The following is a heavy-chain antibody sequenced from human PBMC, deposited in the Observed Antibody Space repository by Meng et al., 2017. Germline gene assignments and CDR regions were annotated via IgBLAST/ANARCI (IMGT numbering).Heavy chain of an antibody. CDR1: GFTFSSYA. CDR2: ISGSGGSP. V-gene: IGHV3-23*01. J-gene: IGHJ4*02. D-gene: IGHD6-19*01. Sequence: GGSLRLSCAASGFTFSSYAMSWVRQAAGKGLEWVSAISGSGGSPYYADTVKSRFSISRDNSKNTLYLHMNSLIAEDTAVYYCAKDSIAVAVTYYFDYWGQGTLVTVSS. CDR3: AKDSIAVAVTYYFDY.